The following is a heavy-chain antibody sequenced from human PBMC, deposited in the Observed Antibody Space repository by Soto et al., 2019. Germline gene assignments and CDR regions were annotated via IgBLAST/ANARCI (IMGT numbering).Heavy chain of an antibody. Sequence: GASVKVSCKVSGYTLTELSMHWVRQAPGKGLEWMGGFDPEDGETIYAQKFQGRVTMTEDTSTDTAYMELSSLRSEDTAVYYCATDLKVGATEDYWGQGTLVTVSS. J-gene: IGHJ4*02. V-gene: IGHV1-24*01. D-gene: IGHD1-26*01. CDR2: FDPEDGET. CDR3: ATDLKVGATEDY. CDR1: GYTLTELS.